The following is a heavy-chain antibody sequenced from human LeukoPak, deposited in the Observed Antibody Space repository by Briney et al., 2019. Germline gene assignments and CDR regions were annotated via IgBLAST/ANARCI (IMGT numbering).Heavy chain of an antibody. CDR2: INAGNGNT. V-gene: IGHV1-3*01. CDR1: GYTFTSYA. J-gene: IGHJ4*02. CDR3: ARDGDSGYSSGWYDY. Sequence: ASVKVSCKASGYTFTSYAMHWVRQAPGQRLEWVGWINAGNGNTKYSQKFQGRVTITRDTSASTAYMELSSLRSEDTAVYYCARDGDSGYSSGWYDYWGQGTLVTVSS. D-gene: IGHD6-19*01.